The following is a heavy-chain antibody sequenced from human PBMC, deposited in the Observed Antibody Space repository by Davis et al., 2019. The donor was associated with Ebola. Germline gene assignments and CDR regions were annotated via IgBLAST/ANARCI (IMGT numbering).Heavy chain of an antibody. CDR2: ISNDGSHT. V-gene: IGHV3-30-3*01. CDR1: GFTLSSYA. J-gene: IGHJ4*02. Sequence: GGSLRLSCAASGFTLSSYAMNWVRHAPGKGLEWVAVISNDGSHTYYADSVKGRFTISRDNSKNTLYLQMNSLRAEDTAVYYCARQLPLQSYFDYWGQGTLVTVSS. D-gene: IGHD5-24*01. CDR3: ARQLPLQSYFDY.